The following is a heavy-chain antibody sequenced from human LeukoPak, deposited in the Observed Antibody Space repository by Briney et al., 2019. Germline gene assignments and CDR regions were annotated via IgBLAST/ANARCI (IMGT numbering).Heavy chain of an antibody. CDR3: AREDSSRLYYYGMDV. J-gene: IGHJ6*02. CDR2: INHSGST. Sequence: SETLSLTCAVYGGSFSGYYWSWIRQPPGKGLEWIGEINHSGSTNYNPSLKSRVTISVDTSKNQFSLKLSSVTAADTAVYYCAREDSSRLYYYGMDVWGQGTTVTVSS. D-gene: IGHD6-6*01. CDR1: GGSFSGYY. V-gene: IGHV4-34*01.